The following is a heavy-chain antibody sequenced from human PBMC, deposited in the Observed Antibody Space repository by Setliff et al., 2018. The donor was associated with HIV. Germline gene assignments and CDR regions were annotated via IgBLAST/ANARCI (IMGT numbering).Heavy chain of an antibody. CDR1: GYTFTSFA. V-gene: IGHV1-3*01. Sequence: ASVKVSCKASGYTFTSFAMHWVRQAPGQRLEWMGWINAGNGNTKYSQKFQGRVTITRDTSASTAYMELSSLRSEDTAVYYCARVFRYYGMDVWGQGTTVTVSS. J-gene: IGHJ6*02. CDR2: INAGNGNT. CDR3: ARVFRYYGMDV.